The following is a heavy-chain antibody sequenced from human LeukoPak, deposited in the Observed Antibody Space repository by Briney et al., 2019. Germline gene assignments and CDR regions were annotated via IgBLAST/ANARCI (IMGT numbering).Heavy chain of an antibody. J-gene: IGHJ4*02. CDR2: IYYSGST. Sequence: KPGGSLRLSCAASGFTFRDYYMSWIRQAPGKGLEWIGYIYYSGSTYYNPSLKSRVTISVDTSKNQFSLKLSSVTAADTAVYYCARGSSRIIRGLELPLRYWGQGTLVTVSS. V-gene: IGHV4-34*01. D-gene: IGHD1-7*01. CDR3: ARGSSRIIRGLELPLRY. CDR1: GFTFRDYY.